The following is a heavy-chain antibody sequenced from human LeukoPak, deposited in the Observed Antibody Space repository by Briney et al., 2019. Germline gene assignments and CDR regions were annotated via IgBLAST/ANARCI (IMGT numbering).Heavy chain of an antibody. V-gene: IGHV3-11*01. J-gene: IGHJ4*02. CDR3: ARGDRVADI. D-gene: IGHD5-12*01. CDR2: ISGSGNDK. Sequence: GVTLRLSCAASGFTFSDYYMSWIRQAPGKGREGVSYISGSGNDKKYADSVQRRFTIPRDNAKNSLYLQMNSLRAEDTALYHCARGDRVADIWGQGTLVTVSS. CDR1: GFTFSDYY.